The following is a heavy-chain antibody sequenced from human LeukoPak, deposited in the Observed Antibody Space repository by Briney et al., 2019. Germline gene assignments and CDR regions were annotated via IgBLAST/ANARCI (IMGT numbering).Heavy chain of an antibody. V-gene: IGHV1-18*01. J-gene: IGHJ5*02. CDR3: ARRLGIAVAGGDWFDH. CDR2: IIAYNGNT. D-gene: IGHD6-19*01. CDR1: GYTFTSYG. Sequence: ASVKDSFKASGYTFTSYGISWVRQAAGQGLEGMGWIIAYNGNTNYAQKLQGRVTMTTDTSTSTAYMELRSLGSDDTAVYYCARRLGIAVAGGDWFDHWGQGTLVTVSS.